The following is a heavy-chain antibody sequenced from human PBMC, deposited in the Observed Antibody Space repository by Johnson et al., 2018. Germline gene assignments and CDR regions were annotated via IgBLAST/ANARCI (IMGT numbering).Heavy chain of an antibody. Sequence: ERLVEAGGGVVQPGRSLGLSCAASGFTFSNYGMHWVRQAPGSKGLAWVAVISYDGSNKYYADSVKGRFTISRDNSKNTLYLQMNSLRAGDTAVYYCASEMGIIRANYYQYGMDVWGQGTAVTVSS. CDR1: GFTFSNYG. CDR3: ASEMGIIRANYYQYGMDV. CDR2: ISYDGSNK. D-gene: IGHD3-3*01. J-gene: IGHJ6*02. V-gene: IGHV3-30*03.